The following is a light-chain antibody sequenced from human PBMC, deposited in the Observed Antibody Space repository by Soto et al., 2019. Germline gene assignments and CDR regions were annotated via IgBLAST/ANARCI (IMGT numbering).Light chain of an antibody. CDR3: KQYYDTPLT. Sequence: IVMTQSAESLAVSVGERASIDCKSRQSLLCSSNKKNYLAWYQQKPGQPPKLLIYWASTRESGAPDRISGRGSGTDFTLTTASLQAEDVAVYYCKQYYDTPLTFGRGTKVDIK. V-gene: IGKV4-1*01. J-gene: IGKJ4*01. CDR1: QSLLCSSNKKNY. CDR2: WAS.